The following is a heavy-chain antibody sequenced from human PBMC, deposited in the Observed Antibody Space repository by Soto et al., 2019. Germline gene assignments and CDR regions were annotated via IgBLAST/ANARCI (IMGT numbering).Heavy chain of an antibody. J-gene: IGHJ6*02. CDR1: GYTLTELS. CDR3: ARVARGVSYQYFYGVDV. CDR2: LDPEDGET. D-gene: IGHD2-8*01. V-gene: IGHV1-24*01. Sequence: ASVKVSCKVSGYTLTELSMHWVRQAPGKGLEWMGGLDPEDGETIYAQKFQGRVTMSVDTSKNQFSLELRSVTAADTAVYFCARVARGVSYQYFYGVDVWGQGTTVTVSS.